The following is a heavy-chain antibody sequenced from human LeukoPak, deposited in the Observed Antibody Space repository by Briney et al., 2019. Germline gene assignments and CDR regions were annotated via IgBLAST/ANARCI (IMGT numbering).Heavy chain of an antibody. Sequence: ASETLSLTCTVSGGSISSYYWSWIRQPPGKGLEWIGYIYYSGSTNYNPSLKSRVTISVDTSKNQFSLKLSFVTAADTAVYYCARDHPTAYFDYWGQGTLVTVSS. V-gene: IGHV4-59*01. CDR3: ARDHPTAYFDY. CDR1: GGSISSYY. CDR2: IYYSGST. J-gene: IGHJ4*02.